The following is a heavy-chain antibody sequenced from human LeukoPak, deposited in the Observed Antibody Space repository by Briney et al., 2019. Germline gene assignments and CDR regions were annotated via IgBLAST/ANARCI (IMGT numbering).Heavy chain of an antibody. CDR3: ARDSQNYDFWSGYLNWFDP. CDR2: IIPIFGTA. J-gene: IGHJ5*02. CDR1: GGTFSSYA. D-gene: IGHD3-3*01. Sequence: SVKVSCKASGGTFSSYAISWVRQAPGQGLEWMGGIIPIFGTANYAQKFQGRVTITTDESTSTAYMELSSLRSEDTAVYYCARDSQNYDFWSGYLNWFDPWGQGTLVTVSS. V-gene: IGHV1-69*05.